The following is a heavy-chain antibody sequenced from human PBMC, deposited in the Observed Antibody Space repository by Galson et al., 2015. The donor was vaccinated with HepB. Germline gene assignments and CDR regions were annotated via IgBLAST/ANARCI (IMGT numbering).Heavy chain of an antibody. J-gene: IGHJ4*02. V-gene: IGHV3-30*04. CDR3: ARGGLRYFDWLSPDAY. D-gene: IGHD3-9*01. CDR2: MSYDGKNR. Sequence: SLRLSCAASGFTFDSYAMHWVRQAPGKGLECVAVMSYDGKNRYYADSVKGRFTISRDNSKNTLYLLMNSLRAEDTAVYYCARGGLRYFDWLSPDAYWGQGALVTVSS. CDR1: GFTFDSYA.